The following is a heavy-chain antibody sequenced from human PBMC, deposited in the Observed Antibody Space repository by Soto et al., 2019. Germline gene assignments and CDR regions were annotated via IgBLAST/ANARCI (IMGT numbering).Heavy chain of an antibody. D-gene: IGHD6-19*01. CDR1: GGTFSSYT. CDR2: IIPILGIA. Sequence: ASVKVSCKASGGTFSSYTISWVRQAPGQGLEWMGRIIPILGIANYARKFQGRVTITADKSTSTAYMELSSLRSEDTAVYYCATSLGYSSGWYSWGQGTLVTVSS. J-gene: IGHJ4*02. V-gene: IGHV1-69*02. CDR3: ATSLGYSSGWYS.